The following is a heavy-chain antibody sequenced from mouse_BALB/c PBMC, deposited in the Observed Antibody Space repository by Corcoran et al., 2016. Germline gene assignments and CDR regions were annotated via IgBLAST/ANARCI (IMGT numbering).Heavy chain of an antibody. V-gene: IGHV1-18*01. CDR1: GYTFTDYN. CDR3: ARWGITTFDY. D-gene: IGHD1-1*01. Sequence: EVLLQQSGPELVKPGTSVKISCKASGYTFTDYNMDWVRQSHGKSLEWIGDINTRSGGTIYNQTLKGKATLTVDKSSSTAYMELRSLTSEDTAVYYCARWGITTFDYGGQGTTVTVSS. CDR2: INTRSGGT. J-gene: IGHJ2*01.